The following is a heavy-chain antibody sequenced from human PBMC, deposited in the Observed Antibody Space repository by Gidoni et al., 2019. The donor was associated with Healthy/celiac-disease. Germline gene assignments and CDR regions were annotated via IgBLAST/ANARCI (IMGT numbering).Heavy chain of an antibody. V-gene: IGHV3-30*18. Sequence: QVQLVESGGGVVQPGRSLRLSCAASGFTFSSYGRHWVRQAPGKGLEWVAVISYDGSNKYYADSVKGRFTISRDNSKNTLYLQMNSLRAEDTAVYYCAKGYVLLWFREPGDAFDIWGQGTMVTVSS. D-gene: IGHD3-10*01. CDR1: GFTFSSYG. CDR3: AKGYVLLWFREPGDAFDI. J-gene: IGHJ3*02. CDR2: ISYDGSNK.